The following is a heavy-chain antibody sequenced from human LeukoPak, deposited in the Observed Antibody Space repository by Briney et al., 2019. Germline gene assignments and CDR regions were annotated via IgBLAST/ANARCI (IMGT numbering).Heavy chain of an antibody. D-gene: IGHD5-18*01. V-gene: IGHV3-23*01. CDR2: ISGSGDTT. CDR1: GITFSRNA. J-gene: IGHJ2*01. Sequence: PGGSLRLSCAASGITFSRNAMTWVRQAPGKGLEWVSAISGSGDTTYYADSVKGRFTISRDNYKNTLNLQMNSLRAEDTAVYYCAKFTAMIYWYFDLWGRGTLVTVSS. CDR3: AKFTAMIYWYFDL.